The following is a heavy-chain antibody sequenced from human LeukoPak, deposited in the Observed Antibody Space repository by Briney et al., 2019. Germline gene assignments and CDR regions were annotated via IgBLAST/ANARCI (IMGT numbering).Heavy chain of an antibody. D-gene: IGHD3-10*01. CDR1: GFSVTTNY. CDR2: ITSSSSYV. CDR3: AKDSYGSGSYYNAY. Sequence: PGGSLRLSCAASGFSVTTNYMNWVRQAPGKRLEWVSSITSSSSYVFYADSVKGRFTISRDNAKNSLYLQMNSLRAEDTAVYYCAKDSYGSGSYYNAYWGQGTLVTVSS. J-gene: IGHJ4*02. V-gene: IGHV3-21*04.